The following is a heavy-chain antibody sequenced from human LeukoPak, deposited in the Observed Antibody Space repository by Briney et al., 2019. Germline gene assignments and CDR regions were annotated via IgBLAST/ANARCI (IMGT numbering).Heavy chain of an antibody. V-gene: IGHV3-7*01. CDR1: GFTFTTYW. Sequence: PGGSLRLSCAAAGFTFTTYWMSWVRQAPGKGLEWVANIKQDGTKKYYVDFVKGRFTISRDNAKNSLYLQMNSLRVEDTAVYYCAKVAKYYYGSETYYFFEHWGQGTPVTASS. D-gene: IGHD3-10*01. CDR3: AKVAKYYYGSETYYFFEH. J-gene: IGHJ4*02. CDR2: IKQDGTKK.